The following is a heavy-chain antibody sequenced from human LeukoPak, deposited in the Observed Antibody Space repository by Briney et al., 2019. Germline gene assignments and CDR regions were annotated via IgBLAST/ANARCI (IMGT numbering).Heavy chain of an antibody. J-gene: IGHJ4*02. CDR2: INWSGRST. Sequence: GGSLRLSCAASGFSFDDYGMSWVRQAPGKGLEWVSGINWSGRSTVYADSVKGRFTISRDNAKNSLYLQMNSLRAEDTALYYCARGGISIFGVVIHSDYWGQGTLVTVSS. CDR1: GFSFDDYG. D-gene: IGHD3-3*01. V-gene: IGHV3-20*04. CDR3: ARGGISIFGVVIHSDY.